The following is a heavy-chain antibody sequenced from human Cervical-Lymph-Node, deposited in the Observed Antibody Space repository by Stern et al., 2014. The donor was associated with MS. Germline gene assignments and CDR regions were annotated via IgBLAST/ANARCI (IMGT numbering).Heavy chain of an antibody. CDR1: GGTFSSSYA. CDR3: ARGIVTNRPAATLHNLFDP. D-gene: IGHD2-15*01. Sequence: QLVESGAEVKKPGSSGNVSCKASGGTFSSSYAVSWVRQAPGQGLEWMGRIIPMIGLANYAQKFQTRFTITADKSSSTVYMKLSSLTSEDTALYYCARGIVTNRPAATLHNLFDPWGQGTLVTVSS. J-gene: IGHJ5*02. CDR2: IIPMIGLA. V-gene: IGHV1-69*09.